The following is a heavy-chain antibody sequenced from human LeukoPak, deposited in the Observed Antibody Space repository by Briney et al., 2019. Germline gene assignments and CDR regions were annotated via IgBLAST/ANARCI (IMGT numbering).Heavy chain of an antibody. D-gene: IGHD3-10*01. J-gene: IGHJ6*02. Sequence: GGSLRLSCAASGFTFSSYAMRWVRQAPGKGLEWVSAISGSGGSTYYADSVKGRFTISRDNSKNTLYLQMNSLRAEDTAVYYCAKGLTMVRGVYYGMDVWGQGTTVTVSS. V-gene: IGHV3-23*01. CDR1: GFTFSSYA. CDR2: ISGSGGST. CDR3: AKGLTMVRGVYYGMDV.